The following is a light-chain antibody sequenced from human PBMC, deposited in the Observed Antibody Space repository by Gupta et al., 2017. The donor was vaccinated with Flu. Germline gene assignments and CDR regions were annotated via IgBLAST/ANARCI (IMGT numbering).Light chain of an antibody. V-gene: IGLV1-44*01. Sequence: RATISCSGSTTEIGSSNFNWYRHPPAAAPSLLIYDDNNRQSGVPERVSASKSATTATVPTXWXQAEDEXDYFCAAWQTHMGGLVFGGGTKLTVL. CDR3: AAWQTHMGGLV. CDR1: TTEIGSSN. J-gene: IGLJ3*02. CDR2: DDN.